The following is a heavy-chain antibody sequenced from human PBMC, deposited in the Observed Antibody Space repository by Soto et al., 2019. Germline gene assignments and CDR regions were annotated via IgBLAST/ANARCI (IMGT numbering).Heavy chain of an antibody. CDR3: ARQKYSSGWLFDY. J-gene: IGHJ4*02. CDR1: GGSISSSSYY. V-gene: IGHV4-39*01. Sequence: LSLTCTVSGGSISSSSYYWGWIRQPPGKGLEWIGSIYYSGSTYYNPSLKSRVTISVDTSKNQFSLKLSSVTAADTAVYYCARQKYSSGWLFDYWGQGTLVTVSS. CDR2: IYYSGST. D-gene: IGHD6-19*01.